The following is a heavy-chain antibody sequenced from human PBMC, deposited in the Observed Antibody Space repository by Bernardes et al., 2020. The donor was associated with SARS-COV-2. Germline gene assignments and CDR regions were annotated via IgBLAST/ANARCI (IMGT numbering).Heavy chain of an antibody. V-gene: IGHV4-34*01. CDR1: GGSFSGYY. D-gene: IGHD6-19*01. CDR3: ARGGSRTTVAGTGDY. Sequence: SETLSLTCAVYGGSFSGYYWSWIRQPPGKGLEWIGEISHSGSTNYNPSLKSRITISVDTSKKQFSLKLSSVTAADTAVYFCARGGSRTTVAGTGDYWGQGTLVTVSS. CDR2: ISHSGST. J-gene: IGHJ4*02.